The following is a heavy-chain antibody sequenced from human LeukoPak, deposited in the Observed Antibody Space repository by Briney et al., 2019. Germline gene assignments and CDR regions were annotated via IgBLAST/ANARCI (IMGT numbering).Heavy chain of an antibody. CDR2: IYYSGST. CDR1: GGSISSYY. Sequence: SETLSHTCTVSGGSISSYYWSWIRQPPGKGLEWIGYIYYSGSTNYNPSLKSRVTISVDTSKNQFSLKLSSVTAADTAVYYCARGPMVEHDAFDIWGQGTMVTVSS. J-gene: IGHJ3*02. D-gene: IGHD3-10*01. V-gene: IGHV4-59*12. CDR3: ARGPMVEHDAFDI.